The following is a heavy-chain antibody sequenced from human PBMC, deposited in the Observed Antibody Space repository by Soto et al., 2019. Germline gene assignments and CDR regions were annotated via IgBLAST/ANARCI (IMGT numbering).Heavy chain of an antibody. J-gene: IGHJ3*01. CDR1: GFTLTNYA. CDR3: EGSWT. V-gene: IGHV3-23*01. Sequence: EVQLLVSGGGSAQPGGSLRLSCEVSGFTLTNYAMSWVRQTPGKGLEWVSQISASGDRTYYAASVKGRFTISKDFSKNTLFLQMNSLRGEDSAVYYCEGSWTWGQGTMVTVSS. CDR2: ISASGDRT. D-gene: IGHD5-12*01.